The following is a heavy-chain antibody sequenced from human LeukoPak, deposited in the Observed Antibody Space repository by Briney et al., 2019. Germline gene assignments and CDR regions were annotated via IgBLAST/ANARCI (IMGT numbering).Heavy chain of an antibody. V-gene: IGHV1-18*04. CDR2: ISAYNGDT. D-gene: IGHD7-27*01. CDR1: GYTFTSYN. CDR3: ARAPGLGY. J-gene: IGHJ4*02. Sequence: ASVKVSCEASGYTFTSYNINWVRQAPGQGLEWMGWISAYNGDTNYAQKFQGRVTMTTDTATSTAYMELRSLRSDDTAVYYCARAPGLGYWGQGTLVTVSS.